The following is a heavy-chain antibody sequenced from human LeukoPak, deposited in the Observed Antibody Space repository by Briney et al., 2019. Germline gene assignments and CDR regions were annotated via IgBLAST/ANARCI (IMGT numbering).Heavy chain of an antibody. CDR3: ARVRSWIQLWLPKYYFDY. Sequence: PSETLSLTCAVYGGSFSGYYWSWIRQPPGKGLEWIGEINHSGSTNYNPSLKSRVTISVDTSKNRFSLKLSSVTAADTAVYYCARVRSWIQLWLPKYYFDYWGQGTLVTVSS. J-gene: IGHJ4*02. CDR1: GGSFSGYY. CDR2: INHSGST. V-gene: IGHV4-34*01. D-gene: IGHD5-18*01.